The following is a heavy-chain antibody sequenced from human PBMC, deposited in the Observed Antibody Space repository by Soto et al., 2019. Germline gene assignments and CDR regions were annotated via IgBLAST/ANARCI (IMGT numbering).Heavy chain of an antibody. V-gene: IGHV3-74*03. CDR3: VRDMQLWRLDS. CDR2: INTDGSVA. D-gene: IGHD2-21*01. CDR1: GLTFRSYW. J-gene: IGHJ4*02. Sequence: EVQLVESGGGLVQPGESLRLSCAASGLTFRSYWMHWVRQAPGKGLVWVSRINTDGSVAMYVDSVKGRFTISRDNAKNTLFLHMNSLRAEDTAVYYFVRDMQLWRLDSGGQGTLVTVSS.